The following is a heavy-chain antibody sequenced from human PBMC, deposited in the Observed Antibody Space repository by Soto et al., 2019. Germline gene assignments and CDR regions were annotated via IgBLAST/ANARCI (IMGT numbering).Heavy chain of an antibody. V-gene: IGHV3-23*01. D-gene: IGHD3-10*01. CDR3: AKGRGGSGSLTPRVDF. Sequence: EVQLLESGGGLVQRGGSLRLYCAASGFTFNNYAMTWVRQAPGKGLEWVSAISGGGDTTSYADSVKGRFTVSRDGSKNTLYLQMSSLRAEDTALYYCAKGRGGSGSLTPRVDFCGQGTLVTVSS. J-gene: IGHJ4*02. CDR2: ISGGGDTT. CDR1: GFTFNNYA.